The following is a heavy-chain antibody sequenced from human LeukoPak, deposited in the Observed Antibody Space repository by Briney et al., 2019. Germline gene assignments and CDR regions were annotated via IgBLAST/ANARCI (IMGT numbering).Heavy chain of an antibody. CDR1: GYTFTGYY. V-gene: IGHV1-2*02. Sequence: ASVKVSCKASGYTFTGYYMHWVRQAPGQGLEWMGWINPNSGGTNYAQKFQGRVTMTRNTSISTAYMELSRLRSDDTAVYYCAREAGSGSYYFLTGYYYMDVWGKGTTVTVSS. CDR2: INPNSGGT. D-gene: IGHD1-26*01. J-gene: IGHJ6*03. CDR3: AREAGSGSYYFLTGYYYMDV.